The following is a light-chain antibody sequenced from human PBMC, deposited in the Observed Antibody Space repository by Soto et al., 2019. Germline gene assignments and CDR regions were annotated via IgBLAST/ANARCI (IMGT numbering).Light chain of an antibody. CDR1: QSVSSN. V-gene: IGKV3-15*01. CDR3: QQYGSSSWT. J-gene: IGKJ1*01. CDR2: GAS. Sequence: EIVMTQSPATLSVSPGERATLSCRASQSVSSNLAWYQQKPGQAPRLLIYGASTRATGIPARFSGSGSGTEFTLIISSLQSEDFAVYYCQQYGSSSWTFGQGTKVDIK.